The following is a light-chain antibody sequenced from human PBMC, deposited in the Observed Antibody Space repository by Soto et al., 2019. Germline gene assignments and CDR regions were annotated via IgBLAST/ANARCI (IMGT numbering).Light chain of an antibody. V-gene: IGKV1-39*01. Sequence: DIQMTQSPSSLSASVGDRVTITCRASQRISTFLNWYHQKPGKAPKLLIYSASSWQSGVPSRFSGSGSGTEFTLTISSLQPEDFATYYCQQSYSFPLTVGGGTKVEIK. CDR1: QRISTF. J-gene: IGKJ4*01. CDR3: QQSYSFPLT. CDR2: SAS.